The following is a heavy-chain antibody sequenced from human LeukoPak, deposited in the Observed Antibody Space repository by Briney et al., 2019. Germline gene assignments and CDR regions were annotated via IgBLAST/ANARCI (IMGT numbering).Heavy chain of an antibody. V-gene: IGHV4-30-4*01. CDR3: ARQARRFDF. CDR1: GGSISGCDYH. J-gene: IGHJ4*02. D-gene: IGHD6-6*01. Sequence: PSETLSLTCTISGGSISGCDYHWGWIRRPPGQGLEWTGYIYYSGSTYYNPSLKSRLTISVDTSKNQFSLRLSSVTAADTAVYYCARQARRFDFWGQGTLVTVSS. CDR2: IYYSGST.